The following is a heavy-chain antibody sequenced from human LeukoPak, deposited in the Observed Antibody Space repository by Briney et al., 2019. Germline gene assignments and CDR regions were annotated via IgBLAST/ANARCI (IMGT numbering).Heavy chain of an antibody. CDR1: GFTFVDYG. D-gene: IGHD3-9*01. J-gene: IGHJ4*02. Sequence: GGSLRLSCAASGFTFVDYGMSWVRPAPGKGLEWVSGINWNGGSTRYADSVKGRFTISRDNAKNSLYLQMNSLRAEVTAVYYCTTDDWARTAYWLQGTLV. CDR3: TTDDWARTAY. V-gene: IGHV3-20*04. CDR2: INWNGGST.